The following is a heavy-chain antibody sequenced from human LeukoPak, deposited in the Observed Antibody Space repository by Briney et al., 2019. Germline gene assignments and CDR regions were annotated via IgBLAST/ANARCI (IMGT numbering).Heavy chain of an antibody. J-gene: IGHJ4*02. V-gene: IGHV1-69*06. Sequence: SVKVSCKASGGTFSSYPITWVRQAPGQGLEWMGEIIPIFGTANYAQKFQGRVTITADKSTSTAYMELSSLRSEDTAVYYCARGRYSSGWYLEDYWGQGTLVTVSS. CDR3: ARGRYSSGWYLEDY. CDR1: GGTFSSYP. D-gene: IGHD6-19*01. CDR2: IIPIFGTA.